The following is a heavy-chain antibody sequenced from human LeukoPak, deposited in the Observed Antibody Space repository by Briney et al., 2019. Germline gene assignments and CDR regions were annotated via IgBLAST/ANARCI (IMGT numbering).Heavy chain of an antibody. CDR3: ARVPSSSWALDY. V-gene: IGHV4-38-2*02. CDR1: GGSISSYY. J-gene: IGHJ4*02. D-gene: IGHD6-13*01. Sequence: SETLSLTCTVSGGSISSYYWGWIRQPPGKGLEWIGSIYHSGSTYYNPSLKSRVTISVDTSKNQFSLKLSSVTAADTAVYYCARVPSSSWALDYWGQGTLVTVSS. CDR2: IYHSGST.